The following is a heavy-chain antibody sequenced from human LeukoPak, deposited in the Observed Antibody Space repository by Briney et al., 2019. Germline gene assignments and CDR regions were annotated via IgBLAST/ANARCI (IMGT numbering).Heavy chain of an antibody. J-gene: IGHJ3*02. CDR1: GYTFSTYG. V-gene: IGHV1-18*01. Sequence: ASVKDSCKASGYTFSTYGVSWVRQAPGQGLEWMGWISAYNGNINYAQKFQDRVTLTTDTSTTTAYMELRSLRSDDTAVYYCARALGERAAFDIWGQGTMVTVSS. CDR2: ISAYNGNI. D-gene: IGHD3-16*01. CDR3: ARALGERAAFDI.